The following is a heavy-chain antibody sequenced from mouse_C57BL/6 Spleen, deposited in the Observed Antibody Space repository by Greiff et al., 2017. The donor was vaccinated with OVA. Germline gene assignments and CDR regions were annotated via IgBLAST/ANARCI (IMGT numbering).Heavy chain of an antibody. CDR1: GYTFTSYW. CDR3: ARRSYDGYFFAY. J-gene: IGHJ3*01. CDR2: IYPSDSET. V-gene: IGHV1-61*01. D-gene: IGHD2-3*01. Sequence: VQLQQPGAELVRPGSSVKLSCKASGYTFTSYWMDWVKQRPGQGLEWIGNIYPSDSETHYNQKFKDKATLTVDKSSSTAYMQLSSLTSEDSAVYYCARRSYDGYFFAYWGQGTLVTVSA.